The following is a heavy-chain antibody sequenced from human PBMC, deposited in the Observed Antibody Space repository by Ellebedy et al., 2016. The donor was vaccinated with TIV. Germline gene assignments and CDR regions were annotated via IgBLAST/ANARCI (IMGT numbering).Heavy chain of an antibody. CDR1: GFTFTNYG. CDR2: IQYDGSNR. V-gene: IGHV3-30*02. CDR3: AKALSSGWNHLEY. J-gene: IGHJ4*02. D-gene: IGHD6-19*01. Sequence: GESLKISCAASGFTFTNYGMHWVPXAPGKGLEWVAFIQYDGSNRYYADSVKGRFTISRDTSKNTLYLQMNSLRAEDTAVYYCAKALSSGWNHLEYWGQGTLVTVSS.